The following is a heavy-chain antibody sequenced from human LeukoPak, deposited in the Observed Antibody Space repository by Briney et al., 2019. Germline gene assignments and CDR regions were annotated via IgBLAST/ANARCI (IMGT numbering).Heavy chain of an antibody. V-gene: IGHV3-23*01. Sequence: PGGSLRLSWAASGLPFSSYAMSWVRQAPGKGLEGFSAFSGSGGSTYYADSVKGRFTISRDNSKNTLYLQMNSLRAEDTAVYYCAKGSSGWYAEYFQHWGQGTLVTVSS. CDR2: FSGSGGST. CDR1: GLPFSSYA. CDR3: AKGSSGWYAEYFQH. J-gene: IGHJ1*01. D-gene: IGHD6-19*01.